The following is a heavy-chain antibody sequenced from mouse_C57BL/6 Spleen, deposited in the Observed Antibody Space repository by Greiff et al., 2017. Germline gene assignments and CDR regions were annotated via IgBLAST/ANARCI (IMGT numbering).Heavy chain of an antibody. D-gene: IGHD2-3*01. J-gene: IGHJ4*01. V-gene: IGHV3-6*01. CDR2: ISYDGSN. CDR1: GYSITSGYY. Sequence: EVQRVESGPGLVKPSQSLSLTCSVTGYSITSGYYWNWIRQFPGNKLEWMGYISYDGSNNYNPSLKNRIAITRDTSKNQFVLKLNSVTTEDTATYYCARDDAMVSYAMDYWGQGTSVTVSS. CDR3: ARDDAMVSYAMDY.